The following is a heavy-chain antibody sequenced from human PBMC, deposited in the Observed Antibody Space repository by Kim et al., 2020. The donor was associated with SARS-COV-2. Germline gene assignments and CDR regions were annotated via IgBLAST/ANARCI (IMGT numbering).Heavy chain of an antibody. CDR2: IRSKADGGTA. CDR1: GFTFTKVW. V-gene: IGHV3-15*01. D-gene: IGHD2-21*01. CDR3: TTDYERIGGLCDGETCCTASL. J-gene: IGHJ4*02. Sequence: GGSLRLFCAASGFTFTKVWLSWVRQAPGKGLEWVGRIRSKADGGTADYAAPVKGRFTISRDDSKNTLYLQMNGLRAEDTAFYHCTTDYERIGGLCDGETCCTASLWGQGALVTVSS.